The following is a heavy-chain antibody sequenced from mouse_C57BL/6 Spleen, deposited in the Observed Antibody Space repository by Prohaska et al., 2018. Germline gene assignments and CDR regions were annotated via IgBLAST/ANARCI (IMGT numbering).Heavy chain of an antibody. Sequence: ELVRPGTSVKLSCKASGYTFTSYWMHWVKQRPGQGLEWIGVIDPAYSYTNYNQKFKGKATLTVDTSSSTAYMQLSSLTSEDSAVYYCARGRYYGNYYFDYWGQGTTLTVSS. D-gene: IGHD2-1*01. CDR1: GYTFTSYW. CDR3: ARGRYYGNYYFDY. V-gene: IGHV1-59*01. J-gene: IGHJ2*01. CDR2: IDPAYSYT.